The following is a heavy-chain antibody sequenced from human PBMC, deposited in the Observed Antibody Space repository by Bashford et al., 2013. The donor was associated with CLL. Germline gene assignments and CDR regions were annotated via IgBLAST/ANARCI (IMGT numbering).Heavy chain of an antibody. CDR3: ARRIPSIAVAGNWMEDYYYYGMDV. CDR2: IYPGDSGY. V-gene: IGHV5-51*01. CDR1: GYXFTSYW. D-gene: IGHD6-19*01. Sequence: GESPEDLLKGSGYXFTSYWIGWVRQMPGKGLEWMGIIYPGDSGYQIQPSFQGQVTISADKSISTAYLQWSSLKASDTAMYYCARRIPSIAVAGNWMEDYYYYGMDVWGQGTTVTVSS. J-gene: IGHJ6*02.